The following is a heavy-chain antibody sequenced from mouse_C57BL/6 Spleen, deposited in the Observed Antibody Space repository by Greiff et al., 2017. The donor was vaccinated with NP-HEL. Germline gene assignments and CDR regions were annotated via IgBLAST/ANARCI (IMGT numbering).Heavy chain of an antibody. V-gene: IGHV1-52*01. J-gene: IGHJ4*01. CDR3: ARGKDGSIYYAMDY. Sequence: VQLQQPGAELVRPGSSVKLSCKASGYTFTSYWMHWVKQRPIQGLEWIGNIDPSDSETHYNQKFKDKATLTVDKSSSTAYMQLSSLTSEDSAVYYCARGKDGSIYYAMDYWGQGTSVTVSS. D-gene: IGHD1-1*01. CDR2: IDPSDSET. CDR1: GYTFTSYW.